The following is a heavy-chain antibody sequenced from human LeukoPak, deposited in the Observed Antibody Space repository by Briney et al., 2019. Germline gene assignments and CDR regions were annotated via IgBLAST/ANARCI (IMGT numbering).Heavy chain of an antibody. V-gene: IGHV3-23*01. J-gene: IGHJ4*02. Sequence: PGGCLRLCCASHHYTFWNYVSGTVRQAPGKGLGLVSGISSSGGSTYYADSVKGRFTISRYNSKNTLYLQMSRLIAEDTAIYYCASLYSSAWYYFDYWGQGTLVTVSS. D-gene: IGHD6-19*01. CDR3: ASLYSSAWYYFDY. CDR2: ISSSGGST. CDR1: HYTFWNYV.